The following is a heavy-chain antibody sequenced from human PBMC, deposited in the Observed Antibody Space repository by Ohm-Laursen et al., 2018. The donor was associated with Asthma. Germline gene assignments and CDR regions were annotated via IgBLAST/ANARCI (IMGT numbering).Heavy chain of an antibody. V-gene: IGHV1-8*01. J-gene: IGHJ6*02. Sequence: ASVKVSCKASGYTFTSYDINWVRQATGQGLEWMGWMNPNSGNTGYAQKFQGRVTMTRNTSISTAYMELSSLRSEDTAVYYCTLSYYDSSGRYYYYGMDVWGQGTTVTVSS. D-gene: IGHD3-22*01. CDR3: TLSYYDSSGRYYYYGMDV. CDR2: MNPNSGNT. CDR1: GYTFTSYD.